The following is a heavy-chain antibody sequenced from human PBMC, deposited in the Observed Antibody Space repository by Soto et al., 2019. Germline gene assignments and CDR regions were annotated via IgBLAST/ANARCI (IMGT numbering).Heavy chain of an antibody. CDR1: GISISSSY. CDR3: ARGRHWFGP. V-gene: IGHV4-59*01. CDR2: ISYNGDS. J-gene: IGHJ5*02. Sequence: QVQLQESGPGLVKPSETLSLRCTVSGISISSSYWNWFRQSPEKGLEWIGQISYNGDSNYNPSLASRVAISTDTSTNQVSLTLTVVNPADTAVYFCARGRHWFGPWGQGTLVTVPS.